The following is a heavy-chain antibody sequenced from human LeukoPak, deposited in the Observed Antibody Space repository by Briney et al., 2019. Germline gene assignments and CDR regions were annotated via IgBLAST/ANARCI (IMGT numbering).Heavy chain of an antibody. D-gene: IGHD2-2*01. CDR3: ARTAMIRNNYFDY. CDR2: IYPGDSDT. CDR1: GYRFSSYW. J-gene: IGHJ4*02. V-gene: IGHV5-51*01. Sequence: PGESLKISCKGSGYRFSSYWIGWVRQMPGKGLGWKGIIYPGDSDTRYSPSFQGQVTISADRSISTAYLQWTSLKASDTAIYYCARTAMIRNNYFDYWGQGSLVTVSS.